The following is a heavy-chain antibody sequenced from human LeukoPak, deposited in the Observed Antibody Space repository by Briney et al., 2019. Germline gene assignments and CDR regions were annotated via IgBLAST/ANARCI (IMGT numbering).Heavy chain of an antibody. J-gene: IGHJ4*02. Sequence: GASVKVSCKASGYTFTSYAMHWVRQAPGQRLEWMGWINAGNGNTKYSQKFQGRVTITRDTSASTAYMELSSLRSEDTAVYYCARGPRARSSTSCYLGYFDYWGQGTLVTVSS. D-gene: IGHD2-2*01. CDR2: INAGNGNT. V-gene: IGHV1-3*01. CDR1: GYTFTSYA. CDR3: ARGPRARSSTSCYLGYFDY.